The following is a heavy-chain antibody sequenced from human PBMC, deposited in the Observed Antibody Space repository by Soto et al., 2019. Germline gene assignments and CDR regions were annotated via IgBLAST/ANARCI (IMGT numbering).Heavy chain of an antibody. CDR1: GFSVTTYR. CDR2: IYGGGST. V-gene: IGHV3-53*01. CDR3: AKSLVARPYDY. Sequence: GGSLRLSCAASGFSVTTYRMSWVRQAPGKGLEWVSVIYGGGSTVYAASVKGRFTVSRDDSKNIVYVEMNSLRAEDTAVYYCAKSLVARPYDYWGQGALVTVSS. D-gene: IGHD6-6*01. J-gene: IGHJ4*02.